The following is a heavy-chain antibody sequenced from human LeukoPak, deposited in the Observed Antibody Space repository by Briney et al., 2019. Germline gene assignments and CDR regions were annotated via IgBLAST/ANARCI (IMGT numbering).Heavy chain of an antibody. CDR2: ISYDGSNK. Sequence: QPGGSLRLSCAASGFTFSSYGMHWVRQAPGKGLEWVAVISYDGSNKYYADSVKGRFTISRDNSKNTLYLQMNSLRDEDTAVYYCAVLSGVIIKWGQGTLVTVSS. CDR1: GFTFSSYG. V-gene: IGHV3-30*03. D-gene: IGHD3-3*01. J-gene: IGHJ4*02. CDR3: AVLSGVIIK.